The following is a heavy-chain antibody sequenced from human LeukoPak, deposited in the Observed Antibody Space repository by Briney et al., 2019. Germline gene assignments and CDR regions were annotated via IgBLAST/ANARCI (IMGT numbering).Heavy chain of an antibody. V-gene: IGHV4-30-4*08. CDR2: IYYSGST. D-gene: IGHD1-26*01. CDR3: ARGSGSYLRAFDI. J-gene: IGHJ3*02. Sequence: SETLSLTCTVSGGSISSGDYYWSWIRQPPGKGLEWIGYIYYSGSTYYNPSLKSRVTISVDTSKNQFSLKLSSVTAADTAVYYCARGSGSYLRAFDIWGQGTMVTVSS. CDR1: GGSISSGDYY.